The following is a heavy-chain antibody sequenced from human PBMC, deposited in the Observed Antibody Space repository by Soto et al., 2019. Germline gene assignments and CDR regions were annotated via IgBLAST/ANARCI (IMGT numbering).Heavy chain of an antibody. D-gene: IGHD3-22*01. J-gene: IGHJ4*02. CDR3: AREHYDSMSIDY. V-gene: IGHV1-2*02. Sequence: GASVKVSCKASGYTFSGYYMHWVRQAPGQGLEWMGWIHPNSGGTNCAQKFHGRVTMTRDTSISTVYMELSRLRSDDTAVYYCAREHYDSMSIDYWGQGTLVTVSS. CDR1: GYTFSGYY. CDR2: IHPNSGGT.